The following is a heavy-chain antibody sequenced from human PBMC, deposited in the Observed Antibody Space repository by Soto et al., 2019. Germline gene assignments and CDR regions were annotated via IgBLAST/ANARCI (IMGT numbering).Heavy chain of an antibody. CDR3: ARGVSGYDIYGMDV. CDR1: GFTVSSNY. V-gene: IGHV3-53*01. Sequence: GGSLRLSCAASGFTVSSNYMSWVRQAPGKGLEWVSVIYSGGSTYCADSVKGRFTISRDNSKNTLYLQMNSLRAEDTAVYYCARGVSGYDIYGMDVWGQGTTVTVSS. CDR2: IYSGGST. D-gene: IGHD5-12*01. J-gene: IGHJ6*02.